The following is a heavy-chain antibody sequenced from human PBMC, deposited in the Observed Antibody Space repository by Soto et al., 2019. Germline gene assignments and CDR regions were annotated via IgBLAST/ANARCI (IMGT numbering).Heavy chain of an antibody. Sequence: EVQLLESGGGLVQPGGSLRLSCAASGFTFSSYAMSWVRQAPGKGLEWVSTISGSISSTYYADSVKGRFTISRDNSKNTLYLQMNSLRAEDTAIYYCAKQGSSSWHEDYWGQGTLVTVSS. CDR3: AKQGSSSWHEDY. CDR1: GFTFSSYA. CDR2: ISGSISST. D-gene: IGHD6-13*01. V-gene: IGHV3-23*01. J-gene: IGHJ4*02.